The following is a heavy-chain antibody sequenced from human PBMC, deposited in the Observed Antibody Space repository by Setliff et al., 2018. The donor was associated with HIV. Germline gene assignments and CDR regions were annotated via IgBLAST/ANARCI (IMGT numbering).Heavy chain of an antibody. CDR3: ARIYDSSAYYPHDAFDI. Sequence: PGGSLRLSCAASGFTFSSYGMHWVRQAPGKGLEWVAVIWYDGNNKYYADSVKGRFAISRDNAKNSLYLQMNSLRAEDTAVYYCARIYDSSAYYPHDAFDIWSQGTMVTVSS. D-gene: IGHD3-22*01. J-gene: IGHJ3*02. CDR2: IWYDGNNK. V-gene: IGHV3-33*03. CDR1: GFTFSSYG.